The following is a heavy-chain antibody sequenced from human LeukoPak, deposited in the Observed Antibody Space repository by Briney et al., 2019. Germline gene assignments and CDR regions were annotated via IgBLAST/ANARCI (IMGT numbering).Heavy chain of an antibody. CDR2: IYYSGST. CDR3: ARALYSGSYFMYYYYMDV. Sequence: SETLSLTCTVSGGSISSSSHYWAWIRQSPGTGLEWIGSIYYSGSTYYNPSLKSRVTISVDTSKNQFSLKLSSVTAADTAVYYCARALYSGSYFMYYYYMDVWGKGTTVTVSS. J-gene: IGHJ6*03. V-gene: IGHV4-39*07. CDR1: GGSISSSSHY. D-gene: IGHD1-26*01.